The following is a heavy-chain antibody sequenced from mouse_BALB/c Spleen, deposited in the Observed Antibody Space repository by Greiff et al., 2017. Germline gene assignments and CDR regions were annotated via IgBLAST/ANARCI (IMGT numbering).Heavy chain of an antibody. D-gene: IGHD2-3*01. V-gene: IGHV3-2*02. CDR3: ARWDGYPLYAMDY. Sequence: VQLKQSGPGLVKPSQSLSLTCTVTGYSITSDYAWNWIRQFPGNKLEWMGYISYSGSTSYNPSLKSRISITRDTSKNQFFLQLNSVTTEDTATYYCARWDGYPLYAMDYWGQGTSVTVSS. CDR2: ISYSGST. CDR1: GYSITSDYA. J-gene: IGHJ4*01.